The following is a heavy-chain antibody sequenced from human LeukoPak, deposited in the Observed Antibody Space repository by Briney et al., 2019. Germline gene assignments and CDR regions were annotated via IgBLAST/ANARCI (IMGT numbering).Heavy chain of an antibody. Sequence: GESLRLSCAASGFTFSTYAMTWVRQTPGKGLEWVSSISGSGGDTYYADSVKGRFTISRDSAKNSLYLQMNSLRAEDTAVYYCARESDIVLMVYDYWGQGTLVTVSS. CDR1: GFTFSTYA. D-gene: IGHD2-8*01. CDR2: ISGSGGDT. CDR3: ARESDIVLMVYDY. V-gene: IGHV3-23*01. J-gene: IGHJ4*02.